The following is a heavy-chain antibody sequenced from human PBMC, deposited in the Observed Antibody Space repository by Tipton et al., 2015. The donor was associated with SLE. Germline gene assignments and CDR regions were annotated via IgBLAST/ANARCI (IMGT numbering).Heavy chain of an antibody. Sequence: TLSLTCTVSGGSISSHYWSWIRQPPGKGLEWIGYIYYSGSTNYNPSLKSRVTISVDTSKNQFSLKLSSVTAADTAVYYCARMYYYDSSGYYYVGGDAFDIWGQGTMVTFSS. V-gene: IGHV4-59*11. J-gene: IGHJ3*02. CDR2: IYYSGST. CDR3: ARMYYYDSSGYYYVGGDAFDI. CDR1: GGSISSHY. D-gene: IGHD3-22*01.